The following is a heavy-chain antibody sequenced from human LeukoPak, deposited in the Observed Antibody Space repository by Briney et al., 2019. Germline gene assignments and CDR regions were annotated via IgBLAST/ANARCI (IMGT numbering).Heavy chain of an antibody. Sequence: PGGSLRLSCAASGFTFSSYGTHWVRQAPGKGLEWVAVIWYDGSNKYYADSVKGRFTISRDNSKNTLYLQMNSLRAEDTAVYYCARYWSGYDYYYGMDVWGQGTTVTVSS. J-gene: IGHJ6*02. CDR3: ARYWSGYDYYYGMDV. D-gene: IGHD3-3*01. CDR2: IWYDGSNK. V-gene: IGHV3-33*01. CDR1: GFTFSSYG.